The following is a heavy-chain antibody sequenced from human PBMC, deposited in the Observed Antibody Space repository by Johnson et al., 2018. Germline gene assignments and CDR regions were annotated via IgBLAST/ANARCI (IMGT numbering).Heavy chain of an antibody. CDR2: IWYDGSNK. V-gene: IGHV3-33*01. CDR1: GFTFSDYG. CDR3: ARGGPYGAPGFYMDV. J-gene: IGHJ6*03. D-gene: IGHD3-10*01. Sequence: QVQLVQSGGGVVQPGRSLGLSCAASGFTFSDYGMHWVRQAPGKGLEWVAVIWYDGSNKYYADSVKGRFTVSRDNSNNILYLQMNSLRVDDTAVYYCARGGPYGAPGFYMDVWGQGTTVTVSS.